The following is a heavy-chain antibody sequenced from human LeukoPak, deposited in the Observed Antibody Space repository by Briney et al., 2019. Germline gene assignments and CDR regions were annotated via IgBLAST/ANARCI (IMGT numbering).Heavy chain of an antibody. J-gene: IGHJ4*02. CDR1: GFTFSSYA. D-gene: IGHD3-10*01. CDR3: ARLHYYGSGSYQDY. CDR2: ISGSGGST. V-gene: IGHV3-23*01. Sequence: GGSLRLSCAASGFTFSSYAMSWVRQAPGKGLEWVSAISGSGGSTYYADSVKGRFTISRDNSKNTLYLQMNSLRAEDTALYHCARLHYYGSGSYQDYWGQGTLVTVSS.